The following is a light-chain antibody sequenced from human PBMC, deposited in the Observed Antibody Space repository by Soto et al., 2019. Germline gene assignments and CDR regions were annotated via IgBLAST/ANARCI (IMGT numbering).Light chain of an antibody. CDR3: SSYTSSRTYV. Sequence: QSVLTQPASVSGSPGQSITISCTGTSSDVGGSNYVSWYQHHPGKAPKLMIYEVSNRPSGVSNRFSGSNSGNTASLTISGLQAEEDANDYCSSYTSSRTYVFGTGTKLTVL. J-gene: IGLJ1*01. CDR2: EVS. CDR1: SSDVGGSNY. V-gene: IGLV2-14*01.